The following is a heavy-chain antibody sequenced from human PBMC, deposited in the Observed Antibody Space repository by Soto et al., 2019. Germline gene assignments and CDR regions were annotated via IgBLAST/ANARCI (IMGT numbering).Heavy chain of an antibody. Sequence: SETLSLTCTVSGVSISSYYWIWIRQPPGKGLEWIGYIYYSGSTNYNPSLKSRVTISVDTSKNQFSLKLSSVTAADTAVYYCARSVLNYYYGSGRPQGHEYYFDYWGQGTLVTVSS. CDR3: ARSVLNYYYGSGRPQGHEYYFDY. CDR1: GVSISSYY. J-gene: IGHJ4*02. V-gene: IGHV4-59*08. CDR2: IYYSGST. D-gene: IGHD3-10*01.